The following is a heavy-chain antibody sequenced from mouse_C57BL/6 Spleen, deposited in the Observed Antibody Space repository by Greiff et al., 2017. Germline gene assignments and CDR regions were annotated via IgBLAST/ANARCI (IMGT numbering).Heavy chain of an antibody. CDR1: GYTFTSYW. Sequence: VQLQQPGAELVKPGASVKLSCKASGYTFTSYWMQWVKQRPGQGLEWIGEIDPSDSNTNSNQKFKGKATLTVDTSSSTTYMQLSSLTSEYSAVYYCARCYSSYRGFAYWGQGTLVTVSA. D-gene: IGHD2-5*01. CDR3: ARCYSSYRGFAY. J-gene: IGHJ3*01. V-gene: IGHV1-50*01. CDR2: IDPSDSNT.